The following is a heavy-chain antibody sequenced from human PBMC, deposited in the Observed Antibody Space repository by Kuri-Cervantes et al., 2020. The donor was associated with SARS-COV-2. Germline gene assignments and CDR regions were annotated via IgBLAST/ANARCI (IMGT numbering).Heavy chain of an antibody. J-gene: IGHJ4*02. V-gene: IGHV1-8*01. CDR1: GYTFTGYD. D-gene: IGHD3-22*01. CDR3: ARDPNYDSSGYYGLTFDY. CDR2: MNPKIDIS. Sequence: ASVKVSCKASGYTFTGYDINWVRQAPGQGLEWVGWMNPKIDISGSVKKFQGRVTMTRDTSTSTAYMELRSLRSDDTAVYYCARDPNYDSSGYYGLTFDYWGQGTLVTVSS.